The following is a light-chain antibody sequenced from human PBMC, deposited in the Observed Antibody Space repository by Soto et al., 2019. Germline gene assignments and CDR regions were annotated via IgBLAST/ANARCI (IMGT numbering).Light chain of an antibody. J-gene: IGKJ4*01. Sequence: DIQLTQSPSFLSASVGDRVTITCRASQDLTGYLAWYQQEPGKAPKLLISATSTLQSGVPSRFSGSGSGTEMTLTISSLQPEFFATHYSPQFKRYPLTIRGRTKV. CDR3: PQFKRYPLT. CDR1: QDLTGY. V-gene: IGKV1-9*01. CDR2: ATS.